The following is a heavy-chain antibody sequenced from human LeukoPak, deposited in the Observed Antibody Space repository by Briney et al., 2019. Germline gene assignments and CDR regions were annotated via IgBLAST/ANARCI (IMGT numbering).Heavy chain of an antibody. J-gene: IGHJ4*02. CDR1: GYTFTSYD. D-gene: IGHD5-24*01. CDR3: ASMSRDGYNRAPRY. CDR2: MSPNSGDT. Sequence: ASVKVSCKASGYTFTSYDFNWVRQATGRRPEWMGWMSPNSGDTGYAQKFQDRVTMTRNTSISTAYMELSSLRSDDTAVYYCASMSRDGYNRAPRYWGQGTLVTVSS. V-gene: IGHV1-8*01.